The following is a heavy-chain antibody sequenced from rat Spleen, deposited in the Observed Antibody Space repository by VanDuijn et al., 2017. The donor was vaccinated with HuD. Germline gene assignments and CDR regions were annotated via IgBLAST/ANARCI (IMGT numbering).Heavy chain of an antibody. J-gene: IGHJ2*01. V-gene: IGHV5S23*01. CDR1: GFIFSNYD. CDR2: INTGGDNT. Sequence: EVQLVEAGGDLVQPGRSLKLSCAASGFIFSNYDMAWVRQAPTKGLEWVASINTGGDNTYYRDSVKGRFTISRDDEKSTLYLEMDSLRSEDTATYYCARLWDSWGQGVMVTVSS. CDR3: ARLWDS.